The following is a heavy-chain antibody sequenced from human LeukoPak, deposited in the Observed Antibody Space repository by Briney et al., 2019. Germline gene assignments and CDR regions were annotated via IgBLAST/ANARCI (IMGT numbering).Heavy chain of an antibody. CDR1: GFTVINNY. D-gene: IGHD3-22*01. V-gene: IGHV3-23*01. J-gene: IGHJ4*02. CDR2: ISGSGGTT. CDR3: AKGVYYYDSSAYYYTYYFDY. Sequence: GGSLRLSCAASGFTVINNYMTWVRQAPGKGLEWVSAISGSGGTTYFADSVKGRFTISRDNSKNTLYLQMNTLRAEDTAVYYCAKGVYYYDSSAYYYTYYFDYWGQGTLVTVSS.